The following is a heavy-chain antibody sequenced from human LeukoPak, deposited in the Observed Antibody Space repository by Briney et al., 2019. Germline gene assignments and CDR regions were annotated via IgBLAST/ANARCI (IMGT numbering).Heavy chain of an antibody. D-gene: IGHD2-21*01. J-gene: IGHJ4*02. CDR2: ISSSSSYI. V-gene: IGHV3-21*06. Sequence: GGSLRLSCVASGFTFSSHWMNWVRQAPGKGLEWVSSISSSSSYIYYADSVKGRFTFSRDNAKNTLYLQMNSLRAEDTAVYYCVRDVWGDRDSYFDYWGQGTLVTVSS. CDR1: GFTFSSHW. CDR3: VRDVWGDRDSYFDY.